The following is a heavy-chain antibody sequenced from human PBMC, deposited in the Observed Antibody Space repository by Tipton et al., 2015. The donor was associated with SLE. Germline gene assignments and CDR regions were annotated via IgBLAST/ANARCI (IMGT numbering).Heavy chain of an antibody. Sequence: TLSLTCTVSGASISSGSYYWSWIRQPAGKGLEWIGRIYTSGNTKYNPSLKSRVTISIDTSKNQFSLKLSSVTAADTAVYYCARGQPTWLDPWGPGTLVTVSS. CDR3: ARGQPTWLDP. V-gene: IGHV4-61*02. D-gene: IGHD2-2*01. CDR1: GASISSGSYY. CDR2: IYTSGNT. J-gene: IGHJ5*02.